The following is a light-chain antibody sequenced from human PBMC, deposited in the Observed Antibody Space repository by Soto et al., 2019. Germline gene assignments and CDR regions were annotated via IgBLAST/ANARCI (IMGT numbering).Light chain of an antibody. CDR3: QSYDSSLSGVV. CDR1: SSNIGAGYD. V-gene: IGLV1-40*01. CDR2: GNS. J-gene: IGLJ2*01. Sequence: QSVLTQPLSVSGAPGQRVTISCTGSSSNIGAGYDVHWYQQLPGTAPKLLIYGNSNRPSGVPDQFSGSKSGTSASLVITGLQAEDEADYYCQSYDSSLSGVVFGGGTKLTVL.